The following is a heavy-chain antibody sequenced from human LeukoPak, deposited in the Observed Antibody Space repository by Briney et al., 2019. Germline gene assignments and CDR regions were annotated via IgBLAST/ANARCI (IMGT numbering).Heavy chain of an antibody. D-gene: IGHD6-6*01. Sequence: ASVKVSCKASGYTFTGYYMHWVRQAPGQGLEWMGWINPNSGGTNYAQKLQGRVTMTRDTSISTAYMELSRLRSDDTAVYYCARDLSIAARQTNYGMDVWGQGTTVTVSS. CDR2: INPNSGGT. CDR1: GYTFTGYY. CDR3: ARDLSIAARQTNYGMDV. V-gene: IGHV1-2*02. J-gene: IGHJ6*02.